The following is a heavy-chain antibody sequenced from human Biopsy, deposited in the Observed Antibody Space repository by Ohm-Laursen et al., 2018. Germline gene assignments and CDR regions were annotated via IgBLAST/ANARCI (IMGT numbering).Heavy chain of an antibody. Sequence: SDTLSLTCPVSGDSISSYYWSWIRQPPGKGLQWIGYVYYTGSTNYSPSLKSRVTISVDTAKKQFSLSLRSVTAADTAVYYCARVPLPGIGAAYQGRFLYGMDVWGQGTTVSVSS. D-gene: IGHD6-13*01. CDR2: VYYTGST. CDR3: ARVPLPGIGAAYQGRFLYGMDV. J-gene: IGHJ6*02. V-gene: IGHV4-59*12. CDR1: GDSISSYY.